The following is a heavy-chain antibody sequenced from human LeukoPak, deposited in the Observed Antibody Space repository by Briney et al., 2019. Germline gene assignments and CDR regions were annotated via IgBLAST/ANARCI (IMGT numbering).Heavy chain of an antibody. V-gene: IGHV4-34*01. Sequence: PSETLSLTCAVYGGSFSGYYWSWIRQPPGKGLEWIGEINHSGSTNYNPSLKSRVTISVDTSKNQFSLKLSSVTAADTAVYYCARVMTCTAAAGSCYYYYMDVWGKGTTVTVSS. CDR3: ARVMTCTAAAGSCYYYYMDV. CDR2: INHSGST. D-gene: IGHD6-13*01. CDR1: GGSFSGYY. J-gene: IGHJ6*03.